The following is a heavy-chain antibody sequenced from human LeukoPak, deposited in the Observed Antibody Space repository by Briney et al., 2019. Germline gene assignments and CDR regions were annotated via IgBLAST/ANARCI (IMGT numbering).Heavy chain of an antibody. CDR2: IYYSGST. J-gene: IGHJ6*02. D-gene: IGHD6-19*01. V-gene: IGHV4-39*07. CDR1: GGSISSSSYY. Sequence: SETLSLTCTVSGGSISSSSYYWGWIRQPPGKGLEWIGSIYYSGSTYYNPSLKSRVTISVDTSKNQFSLKLSSVTAADTAVYYCARVNMRSAYGMDVWGQGTTVTVSS. CDR3: ARVNMRSAYGMDV.